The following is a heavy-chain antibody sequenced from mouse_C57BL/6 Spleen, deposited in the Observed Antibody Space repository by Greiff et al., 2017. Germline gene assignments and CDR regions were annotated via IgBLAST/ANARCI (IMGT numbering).Heavy chain of an antibody. CDR1: GYSFTDYN. V-gene: IGHV1-39*01. J-gene: IGHJ2*01. Sequence: EVQLQQSGAELVKPGASVKLSCKASGYSFTDYNMNWVKQSNGKSLEWIGVINPNYGTTSYNQKFKGKATLTVDQSSSTAYMQLNSLTSEDSAVYYCALTGWGPYYFDYWGQGTTLTVSS. CDR3: ALTGWGPYYFDY. D-gene: IGHD4-1*01. CDR2: INPNYGTT.